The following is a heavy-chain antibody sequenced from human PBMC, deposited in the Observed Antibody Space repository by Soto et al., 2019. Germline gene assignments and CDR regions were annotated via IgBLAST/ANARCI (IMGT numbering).Heavy chain of an antibody. CDR2: ISAYNGNT. J-gene: IGHJ6*03. V-gene: IGHV1-18*01. Sequence: VQLVQSGAEVKKPGASVKVSCKASGYTFTSYGISWVRQAPGQGLEWMGWISAYNGNTNYAQKLQGRVTMTTDTSTSTAYMELRSLRSDDTAVYYCARGYCSGGSCYSNYYYYMDVWGKGTTVTVSS. CDR3: ARGYCSGGSCYSNYYYYMDV. D-gene: IGHD2-15*01. CDR1: GYTFTSYG.